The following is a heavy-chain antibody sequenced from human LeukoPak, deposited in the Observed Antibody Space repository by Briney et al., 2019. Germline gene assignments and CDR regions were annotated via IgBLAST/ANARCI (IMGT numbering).Heavy chain of an antibody. J-gene: IGHJ4*02. CDR3: SKDANYYDSSAFFIPVYS. CDR1: GFTFSRFA. Sequence: GGSLRLSCSASGFTFSRFAMTWVRQLPGKGLQWVSTISGNGQKTYYGDSVTGRFSVSRDNSNNILFLQMASLRADDSALDYCSKDANYYDSSAFFIPVYSWDQGTLVTVSS. V-gene: IGHV3-23*01. CDR2: ISGNGQKT. D-gene: IGHD3-22*01.